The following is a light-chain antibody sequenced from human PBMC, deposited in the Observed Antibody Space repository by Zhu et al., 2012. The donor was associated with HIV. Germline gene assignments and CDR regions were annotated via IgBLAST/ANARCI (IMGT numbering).Light chain of an antibody. V-gene: IGKV1-5*03. CDR2: KAS. Sequence: DIQMTQSPSTLSASVGDRVTITCRASQSISDWLAWYQQKPGKAPNLLIDKASSLESGVPSRFSGSGSGTDFTLTISSLQPDDFATYYCQQNKTYSRTFGQGTKVEIK. J-gene: IGKJ1*01. CDR3: QQNKTYSRT. CDR1: QSISDW.